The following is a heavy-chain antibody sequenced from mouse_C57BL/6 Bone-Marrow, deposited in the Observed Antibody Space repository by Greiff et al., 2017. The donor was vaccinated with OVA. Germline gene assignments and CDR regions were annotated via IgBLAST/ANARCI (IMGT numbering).Heavy chain of an antibody. CDR2: ISSGGSYT. D-gene: IGHD1-1*01. Sequence: EVKLMESGGDLVKPGGSLKLSCAASGFTFSSYGMSWVRQTPDKRLEWVATISSGGSYTYYPDSVKGRFTITRDNAKNTLYLQMSSLKSEDTAMYYCARQGTVVGNYWGQGTTLTVSS. CDR1: GFTFSSYG. V-gene: IGHV5-6*01. J-gene: IGHJ2*01. CDR3: ARQGTVVGNY.